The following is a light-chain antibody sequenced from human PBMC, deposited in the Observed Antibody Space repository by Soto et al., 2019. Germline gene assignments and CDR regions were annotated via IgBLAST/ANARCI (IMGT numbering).Light chain of an antibody. CDR2: DAS. Sequence: EIVLTQSPGALSLSRGERATLCCRASQSVSSSYLAWYQQKPGQAPRLLIYDASSRATGIPDRFSGSGSGTDFTLTISRLEPEDFAVYYCQQYGSSPPITFGQGTRL. CDR1: QSVSSSY. J-gene: IGKJ5*01. CDR3: QQYGSSPPIT. V-gene: IGKV3-20*01.